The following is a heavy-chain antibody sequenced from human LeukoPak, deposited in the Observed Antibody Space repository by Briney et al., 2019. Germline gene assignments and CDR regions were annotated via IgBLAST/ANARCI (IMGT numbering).Heavy chain of an antibody. D-gene: IGHD3-10*01. V-gene: IGHV4-38-2*01. J-gene: IGHJ4*02. CDR2: IYHSGIT. CDR3: ARLYKSQASTTFDY. CDR1: GYALSSGYY. Sequence: SETLSLTCAVSGYALSSGYYWGWIRPPPGKGLEWIGTIYHSGITYYNPSLQGRVTISVDTSKNQFSLKVSSVTAADTALYYCARLYKSQASTTFDYWGQGTLVTVSS.